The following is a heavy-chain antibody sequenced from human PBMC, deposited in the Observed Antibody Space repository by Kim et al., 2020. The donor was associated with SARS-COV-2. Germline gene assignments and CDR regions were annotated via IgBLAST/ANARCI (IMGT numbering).Heavy chain of an antibody. CDR2: ISGSGGST. D-gene: IGHD3-10*01. CDR1: GFTFSSYA. V-gene: IGHV3-23*01. J-gene: IGHJ4*01. CDR3: AKDLKRGRVNKDAQLLWFAELFVPSSAY. Sequence: GGSLRLSCAASGFTFSSYAMSWVRQAPGKGLEWVSAISGSGGSTYYADSVKGRFTISRDNSKNTLYLQMNSLRAEDTAVYYCAKDLKRGRVNKDAQLLWFAELFVPSSAYWGQGTLVTVSS.